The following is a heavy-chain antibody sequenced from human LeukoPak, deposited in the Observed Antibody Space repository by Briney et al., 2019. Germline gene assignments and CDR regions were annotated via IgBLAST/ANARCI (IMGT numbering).Heavy chain of an antibody. D-gene: IGHD3-22*01. CDR2: INPSAGST. CDR3: ARGVHVRVYDSNPHYGHY. Sequence: ASVKVSCKASGYTFTSYYIHWVRQAPGQGLEWMGIINPSAGSTTYAQKFQGRVTMTRDMSTSTVYMELSSLRSEDTAFYYCARGVHVRVYDSNPHYGHYWGQGTLVTVSS. V-gene: IGHV1-46*01. J-gene: IGHJ4*02. CDR1: GYTFTSYY.